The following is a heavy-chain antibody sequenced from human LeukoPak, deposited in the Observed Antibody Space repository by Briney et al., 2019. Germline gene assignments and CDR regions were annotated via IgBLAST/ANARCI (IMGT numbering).Heavy chain of an antibody. Sequence: ASVKVSCKASGYTFTGYYMHWVRQAPGQGLEWMGWISAYNGHTNYAQKLQGRVTMTTDTSTSTLYMELRSLRSDDTAVYYCARHRLPRVYYDSSGYYHNGFDIWGQGTMVTVSS. J-gene: IGHJ3*02. CDR1: GYTFTGYY. D-gene: IGHD3-22*01. CDR3: ARHRLPRVYYDSSGYYHNGFDI. CDR2: ISAYNGHT. V-gene: IGHV1-18*04.